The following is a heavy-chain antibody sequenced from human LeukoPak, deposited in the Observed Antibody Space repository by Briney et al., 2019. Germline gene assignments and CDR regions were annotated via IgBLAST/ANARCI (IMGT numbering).Heavy chain of an antibody. J-gene: IGHJ4*02. CDR2: INPNSGGT. V-gene: IGHV1-2*02. CDR1: GYTFTGYY. Sequence: ASVKVSCKASGYTFTGYYMHWVRQAPGQGLEWMGWINPNSGGTNYAQKFQGRVTMTRDTSTSTVYMELSSLRSEDTAVYYCARDRYGSGTPVLLGYWGQGTLVTVSS. D-gene: IGHD3-10*01. CDR3: ARDRYGSGTPVLLGY.